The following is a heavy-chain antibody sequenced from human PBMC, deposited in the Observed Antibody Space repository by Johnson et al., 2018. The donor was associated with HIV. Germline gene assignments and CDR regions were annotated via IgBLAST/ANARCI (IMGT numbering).Heavy chain of an antibody. CDR3: ATFGYTSGWIVTDDAFDV. CDR1: GFTFDDYG. D-gene: IGHD6-19*01. Sequence: MLLVESGGGVVRRGGSLRLSCAASGFTFDDYGMSWVRQAPGKGLEWVSGINWNGGSTGYVDSMKVRFTLSRDNARNSLYLQMNSLRAEDTALYYCATFGYTSGWIVTDDAFDVWGHGTLVTVSS. V-gene: IGHV3-20*04. CDR2: INWNGGST. J-gene: IGHJ3*01.